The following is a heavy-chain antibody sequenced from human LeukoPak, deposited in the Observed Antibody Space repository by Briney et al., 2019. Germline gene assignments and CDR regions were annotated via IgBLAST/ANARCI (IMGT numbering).Heavy chain of an antibody. CDR1: GFIFSNYA. CDR2: ISASGGSS. CDR3: ATPQGDF. D-gene: IGHD3-16*01. Sequence: TGGSLRLSCAASGFIFSNYAMSWVRQAPGKGLEWVSAISASGGSSYYADSVKGRFTISRDNSMNTVDLQMNNLRVEDTAIYYCATPQGDFWGQGALVTVSS. V-gene: IGHV3-23*01. J-gene: IGHJ1*01.